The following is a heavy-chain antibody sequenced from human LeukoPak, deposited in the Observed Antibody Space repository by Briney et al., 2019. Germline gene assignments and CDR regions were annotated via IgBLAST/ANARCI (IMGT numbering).Heavy chain of an antibody. CDR1: GGSISSSSYY. D-gene: IGHD3-22*01. CDR3: ARVYDRSHHDAFDI. Sequence: PSETLSLTCTVSGGSISSSSYYWGWIRQPPGKGLEWIGSINYSGSTNYNPSLKSRVTISVDTSKNQFSLKLSSVTAADTAVYYCARVYDRSHHDAFDIWGQGTMVTVSS. J-gene: IGHJ3*02. CDR2: INYSGST. V-gene: IGHV4-39*07.